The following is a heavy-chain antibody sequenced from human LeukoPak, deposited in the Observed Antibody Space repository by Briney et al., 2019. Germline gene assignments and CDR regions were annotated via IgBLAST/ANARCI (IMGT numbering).Heavy chain of an antibody. J-gene: IGHJ4*02. CDR3: AREGTGRPYDY. CDR1: GFTYNNYG. Sequence: GGSLRLSCAALGFTYNNYGMHWVRQAPGKGMEWVAVNWYDGSNTYYADPVECRFTISRDHSKNTLSLQMTRLRAEDTDVYFCAREGTGRPYDYWGQGTLVTV. D-gene: IGHD6-6*01. CDR2: NWYDGSNT. V-gene: IGHV3-33*01.